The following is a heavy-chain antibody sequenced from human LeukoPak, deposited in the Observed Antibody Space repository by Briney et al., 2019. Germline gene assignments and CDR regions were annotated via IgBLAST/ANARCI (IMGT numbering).Heavy chain of an antibody. CDR1: GGSISSGDYY. V-gene: IGHV4-30-4*08. CDR2: INHSGST. D-gene: IGHD5-12*01. Sequence: SQTLSLTCTVSGGSISSGDYYWSWIRQPPGKGREWIGEINHSGSTNYNPSLKSRVTISVDTSKHQFTLKLSSVTAADTAVYYCARGHYVATVLGYYYYMDVWGKGTTVTVSS. J-gene: IGHJ6*03. CDR3: ARGHYVATVLGYYYYMDV.